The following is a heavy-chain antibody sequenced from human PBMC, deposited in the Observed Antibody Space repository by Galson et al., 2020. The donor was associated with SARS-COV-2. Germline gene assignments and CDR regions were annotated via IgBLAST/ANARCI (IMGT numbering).Heavy chain of an antibody. CDR1: GGSISSGDYY. Sequence: ESSETLSLTCTVSGGSISSGDYYCSWIRQPPGKRLEWSGSNHNSASTYYHPPPKRRVTTSVDTSKNQFSLMLSSVTAADTAVYYWARVSGRITIVGVVIIDAFDSGGEGTMVTVSS. J-gene: IGHJ3*02. D-gene: IGHD3-3*01. CDR2: NHNSAST. CDR3: ARVSGRITIVGVVIIDAFDS. V-gene: IGHV4-30-4*01.